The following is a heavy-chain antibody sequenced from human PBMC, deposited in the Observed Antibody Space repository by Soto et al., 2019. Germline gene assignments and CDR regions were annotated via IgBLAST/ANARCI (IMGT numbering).Heavy chain of an antibody. CDR3: AKTPYNTRGTLGKSYGMGV. CDR2: ISYDGSNK. V-gene: IGHV3-30*18. CDR1: GFSFSSYG. D-gene: IGHD7-27*01. J-gene: IGHJ6*02. Sequence: PAGSMRLACAAYGFSFSSYGIDGLRQDPGKGLEWVAVISYDGSNKYYADSVKGRFTISRDNSKNTLYLQMNSLRAEDTAVYYCAKTPYNTRGTLGKSYGMGVWGQGTTVTVSS.